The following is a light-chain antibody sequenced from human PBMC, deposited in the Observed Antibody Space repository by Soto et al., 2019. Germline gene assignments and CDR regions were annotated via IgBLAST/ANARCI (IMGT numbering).Light chain of an antibody. CDR1: QSVLYSSNNKNY. V-gene: IGKV4-1*01. CDR2: WAS. CDR3: QQYESTPPT. J-gene: IGKJ2*01. Sequence: DIVMTQSPDSLAVSLGERATINGKSSQSVLYSSNNKNYLAWYQQRPGQPPKLLIYWASTRESGVPDRFSGSGSGTDFTLTISCLPAEDVAVYYCQQYESTPPTFGQGTKVEIK.